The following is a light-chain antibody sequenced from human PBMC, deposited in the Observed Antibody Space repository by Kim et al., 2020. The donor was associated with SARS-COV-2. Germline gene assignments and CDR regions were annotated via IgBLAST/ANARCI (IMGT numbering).Light chain of an antibody. CDR1: QTVGSH. V-gene: IGKV3-15*01. CDR2: SAS. Sequence: EVEMTQSPTTLSVSTGESATLSCRASQTVGSHLAWYQQKPGQAPRLLIYSASTRATGIPPRFRGSGSGTEFTLTISSLQSEDSAIYYCQHHNNWPPYTFGQGTKLEI. J-gene: IGKJ2*01. CDR3: QHHNNWPPYT.